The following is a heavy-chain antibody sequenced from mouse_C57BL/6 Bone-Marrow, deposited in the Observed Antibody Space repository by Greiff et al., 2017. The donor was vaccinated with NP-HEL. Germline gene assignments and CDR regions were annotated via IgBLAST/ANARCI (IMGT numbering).Heavy chain of an antibody. D-gene: IGHD3-3*01. Sequence: EVHLVESGGGLVQPGGSLSLSCAASGFTFTDYYMSWVRQPPGKALEWLGFIRNKANGYTTEYSASVKGRFTISRDNSQSILYLQMNALRAEDSATYYCARYAPSQLTFDYWGQGTTLTVSS. J-gene: IGHJ2*01. CDR2: IRNKANGYTT. CDR3: ARYAPSQLTFDY. CDR1: GFTFTDYY. V-gene: IGHV7-3*01.